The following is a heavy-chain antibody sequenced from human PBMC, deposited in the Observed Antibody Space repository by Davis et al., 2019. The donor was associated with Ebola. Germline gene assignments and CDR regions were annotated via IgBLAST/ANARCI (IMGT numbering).Heavy chain of an antibody. D-gene: IGHD2-2*01. V-gene: IGHV1-2*02. CDR1: GYTFTGHY. CDR3: ASHVPATTGRDY. CDR2: INPNSGGT. Sequence: ASVKVSCKASGYTFTGHYMHWVRQAPGQGLEWMGWINPNSGGTNYAQKFQGRVTMTRDTSISTAYMELSRLRSDDTAVYYCASHVPATTGRDYWGQGTLVTVSS. J-gene: IGHJ4*02.